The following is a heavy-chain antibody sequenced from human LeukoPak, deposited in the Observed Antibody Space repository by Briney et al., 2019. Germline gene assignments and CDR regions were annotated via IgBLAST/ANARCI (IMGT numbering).Heavy chain of an antibody. CDR3: ARAGGYLLYFDS. V-gene: IGHV4-61*05. D-gene: IGHD5-12*01. CDR1: GGSISSSSYY. Sequence: ASQTLSLTCTVSGGSISSSSYYWGWIRQPPGKGLEWIGYIYYGGSTNYNPSLKSRVTISVDTSKNEFSLKLNSVTAADTAVCYCARAGGYLLYFDSWGQGTLATVSS. J-gene: IGHJ4*02. CDR2: IYYGGST.